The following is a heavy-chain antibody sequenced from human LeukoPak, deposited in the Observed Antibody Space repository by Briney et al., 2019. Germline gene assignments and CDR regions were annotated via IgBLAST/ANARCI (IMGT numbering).Heavy chain of an antibody. Sequence: GGSLRLSCAASGFIFSSYTMNWVRQAPGKGLEWVSYISSTSSTIYYGDSVKGRSTISRDNAKNSLYLQINSLRAEDAAVYYCARGSIDGGYYFDYWGQGTLVTVSS. CDR3: ARGSIDGGYYFDY. J-gene: IGHJ4*02. V-gene: IGHV3-48*01. D-gene: IGHD3-16*01. CDR2: ISSTSSTI. CDR1: GFIFSSYT.